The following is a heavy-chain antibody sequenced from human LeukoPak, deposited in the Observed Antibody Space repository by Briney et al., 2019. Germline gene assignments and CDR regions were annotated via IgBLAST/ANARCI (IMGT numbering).Heavy chain of an antibody. J-gene: IGHJ6*02. CDR2: ISDIGSI. Sequence: PSETLSLTCTVSGGSISSYYWSWIRQPPGKGLEWIAYISDIGSINYNPSLKSRVTISLDTSKNQFSLKLSSVTAADTAVYYCARYHDYSNYYYCGMDVWGQGTTVTVSS. CDR1: GGSISSYY. CDR3: ARYHDYSNYYYCGMDV. V-gene: IGHV4-59*08. D-gene: IGHD4-11*01.